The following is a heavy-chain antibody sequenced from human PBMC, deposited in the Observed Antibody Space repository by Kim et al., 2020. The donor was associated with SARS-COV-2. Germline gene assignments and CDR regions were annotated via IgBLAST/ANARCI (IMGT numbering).Heavy chain of an antibody. D-gene: IGHD3-22*01. CDR3: ARDSTQGFYYDSSKHAFDI. J-gene: IGHJ3*02. Sequence: SETLSLTCTVSGGSISSGGYYWSWIRQHPGKGLEWIGYIYYSGSTYYNPSLKSRVTISVDTSKNQFSLKLSSVTAADTAVYYCARDSTQGFYYDSSKHAFDIWGQGTMVTVSS. CDR2: IYYSGST. CDR1: GGSISSGGYY. V-gene: IGHV4-31*03.